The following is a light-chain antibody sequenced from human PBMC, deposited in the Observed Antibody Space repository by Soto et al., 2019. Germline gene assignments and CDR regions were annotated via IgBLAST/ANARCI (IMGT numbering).Light chain of an antibody. CDR2: AAS. CDR1: ESISNN. CDR3: QQSYSSLGFT. J-gene: IGKJ3*01. V-gene: IGKV1-39*01. Sequence: DIQMTQSPSSLSASVGDRVTITCRASESISNNLNWYQHKPGKAPKVLIYAASSLQSGVPSRFSGSGSGTDFILTSTSLQAEDFATYYCQQSYSSLGFTFGPGTQVDL.